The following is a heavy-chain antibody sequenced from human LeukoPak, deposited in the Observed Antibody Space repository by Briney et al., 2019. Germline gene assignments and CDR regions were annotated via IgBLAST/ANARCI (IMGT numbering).Heavy chain of an antibody. J-gene: IGHJ4*02. CDR2: IKHDGREK. D-gene: IGHD3-10*01. CDR1: GFNFSNYW. CDR3: ARGGRSLWFADLLTN. V-gene: IGHV3-7*01. Sequence: PGGSLTLSCEGSGFNFSNYWMVWVRQAPGKGLEWVANIKHDGREKHFVDSVKGRFSISRDNAHNSLYLDMNNLRPEDTALYFCARGGRSLWFADLLTNWGQGILVAVS.